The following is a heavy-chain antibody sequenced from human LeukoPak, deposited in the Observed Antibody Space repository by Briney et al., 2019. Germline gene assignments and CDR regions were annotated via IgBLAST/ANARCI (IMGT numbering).Heavy chain of an antibody. CDR3: ARRNAMDV. J-gene: IGHJ6*02. CDR1: GFAFSSYA. Sequence: GGSLRLSCAASGFAFSSYAMSWVRQAPGKGLEWVSAISGSGGSTYYADSVKGRFTISRDDAKSSLYLQMNSLRAEDTAVYYCARRNAMDVWGQGTTVIVFS. V-gene: IGHV3-23*01. CDR2: ISGSGGST.